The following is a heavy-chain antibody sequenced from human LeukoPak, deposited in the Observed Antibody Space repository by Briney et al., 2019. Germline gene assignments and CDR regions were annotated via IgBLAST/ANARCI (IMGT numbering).Heavy chain of an antibody. V-gene: IGHV1-69*04. J-gene: IGHJ3*02. CDR1: GGTFSSYA. D-gene: IGHD2-15*01. CDR2: IIPILGIA. Sequence: SVKVSCKASGGTFSSYAISWVRQAPGQGLEWMGRIIPILGIANYAQKFQGRVTITADKSTSAAYMELSSLRSEDTAVYYCARHLKGYCSGGSCYEYAFDIWGQGTMVTVSS. CDR3: ARHLKGYCSGGSCYEYAFDI.